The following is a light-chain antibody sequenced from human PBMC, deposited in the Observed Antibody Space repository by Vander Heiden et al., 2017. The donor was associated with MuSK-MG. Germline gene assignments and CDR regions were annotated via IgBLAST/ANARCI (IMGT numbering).Light chain of an antibody. V-gene: IGKV1-39*01. CDR2: AAS. CDR3: QQSDSTPIT. J-gene: IGKJ5*01. CDR1: QSTSSY. Sequence: DVQMMQPPSSLSASVGDRATVACRASQSTSSYLNWYQQKPGKAPKLLIYAASSLQSGIPARFSGSGSGTDFTLTISSLQPEDFATYYCQQSDSTPITFGQGTRLEIK.